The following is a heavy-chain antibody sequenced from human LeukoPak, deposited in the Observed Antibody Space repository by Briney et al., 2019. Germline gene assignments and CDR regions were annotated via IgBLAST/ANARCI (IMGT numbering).Heavy chain of an antibody. CDR3: ARGPYYGAHLFDY. D-gene: IGHD3-3*01. Sequence: GGSLRLSCVASGFTFSTYSMNWVRQAPGKGLEWVSYISSSSCTIYYADSVKGRFTISRDNAKNSLYLQMNSLRDEDSAVYYCARGPYYGAHLFDYWGQGTLVTVSS. V-gene: IGHV3-48*02. CDR1: GFTFSTYS. CDR2: ISSSSCTI. J-gene: IGHJ4*02.